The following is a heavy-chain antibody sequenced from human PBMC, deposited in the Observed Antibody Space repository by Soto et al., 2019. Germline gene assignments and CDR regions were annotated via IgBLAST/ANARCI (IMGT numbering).Heavy chain of an antibody. Sequence: QVQLVQSGAEVKKPGSSVKVSCKASGGTFSSYTISWVRQAPGQGLEWMGRIILILGIANYAQKLQDRVTITADKSTRTAYMELSSLSSEDTGVYYCARGKLLGYCSSTSCYNPYMDVWGKGTTVTVSS. J-gene: IGHJ6*03. CDR3: ARGKLLGYCSSTSCYNPYMDV. V-gene: IGHV1-69*02. CDR2: IILILGIA. D-gene: IGHD2-2*02. CDR1: GGTFSSYT.